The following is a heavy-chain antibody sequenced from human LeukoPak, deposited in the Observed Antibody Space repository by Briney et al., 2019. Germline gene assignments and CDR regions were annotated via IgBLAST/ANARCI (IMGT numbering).Heavy chain of an antibody. D-gene: IGHD4-17*01. Sequence: PGGSLRVSCAASGFTFSSYWMSWVRQAPGKGLEWVSAISGSGGSTYYADSVKGRFTISRDNSKNTLYLQMNSLRAEDTAVYYCAKLGYGDDEYFQHWGQGTLVTVSS. J-gene: IGHJ1*01. CDR1: GFTFSSYW. CDR3: AKLGYGDDEYFQH. V-gene: IGHV3-23*01. CDR2: ISGSGGST.